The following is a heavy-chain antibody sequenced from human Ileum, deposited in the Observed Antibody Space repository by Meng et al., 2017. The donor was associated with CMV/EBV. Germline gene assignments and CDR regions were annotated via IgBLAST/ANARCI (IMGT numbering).Heavy chain of an antibody. V-gene: IGHV3-30*02. J-gene: IGHJ6*02. CDR1: GFTFSNYD. CDR2: IRYDGSNK. CDR3: AKDRHSGSYGGMDV. Sequence: GGSLRLSCAASGFTFSNYDMHWVRQAPGKGREWVAFIRYDGSNKYYADSVKGRFTISRDNSKNTLDLQMNSLRAEDTAVYYCAKDRHSGSYGGMDVWGQGTTVTVSS. D-gene: IGHD1-26*01.